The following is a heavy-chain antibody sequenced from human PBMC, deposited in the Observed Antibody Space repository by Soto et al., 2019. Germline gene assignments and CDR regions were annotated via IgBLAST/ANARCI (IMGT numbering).Heavy chain of an antibody. D-gene: IGHD3-10*01. CDR1: GCTFSSYG. V-gene: IGHV3-33*01. Sequence: GGSLRVSCAASGCTFSSYGMHWVRQAPGKGLEWVAVIWYDGSNKYYADSVKGRFTISRDNSKNTLYLQMNSLRAEDTAVYYCARDRDHVANYFDYWGQGTLVTVSS. CDR3: ARDRDHVANYFDY. CDR2: IWYDGSNK. J-gene: IGHJ4*02.